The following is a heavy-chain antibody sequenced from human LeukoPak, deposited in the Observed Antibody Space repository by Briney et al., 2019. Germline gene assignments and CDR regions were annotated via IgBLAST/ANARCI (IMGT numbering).Heavy chain of an antibody. Sequence: SETLSLTCAVYGGSFSGYYWSWIRQPPGKGLEWIGEINHSGSTNYNPSLKSRVTISVDTSKNQCSLKLSSVTAADTAVYYCARGPRGYDFWSGYYRAYYFDYWGQGTLVTVSS. D-gene: IGHD3-3*01. J-gene: IGHJ4*02. V-gene: IGHV4-34*01. CDR2: INHSGST. CDR3: ARGPRGYDFWSGYYRAYYFDY. CDR1: GGSFSGYY.